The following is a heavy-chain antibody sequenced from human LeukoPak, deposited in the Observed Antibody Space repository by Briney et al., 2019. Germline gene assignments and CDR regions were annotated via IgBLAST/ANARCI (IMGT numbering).Heavy chain of an antibody. CDR3: ARHRPNYDILTGHGYFDL. J-gene: IGHJ2*01. D-gene: IGHD3-9*01. CDR1: GGSISSRTYY. V-gene: IGHV4-39*01. CDR2: IYYSGTT. Sequence: SETLSLTCTVSGGSISSRTYYWGWIRQPPGKGLEWIGTIYYSGTTYYNPSLKSRVTISLDTSKNQFSLKLSSVTAADTAVYYCARHRPNYDILTGHGYFDLWGRGTLVTVSS.